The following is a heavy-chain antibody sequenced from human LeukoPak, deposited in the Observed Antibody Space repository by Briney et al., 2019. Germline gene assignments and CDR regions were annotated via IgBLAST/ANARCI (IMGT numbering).Heavy chain of an antibody. V-gene: IGHV4-39*01. D-gene: IGHD7-27*01. CDR2: IYYSGST. CDR3: ARGSNWGDY. Sequence: SETLSLTCSVSGGSISSDNNYWGWIRQPPGKGLEWIGSIYYSGSTYYSPSLRSRVTISVDTSKNQFSLKLSSVTAPDTAVYYCARGSNWGDYWGQGALVTVSS. J-gene: IGHJ4*02. CDR1: GGSISSDNNY.